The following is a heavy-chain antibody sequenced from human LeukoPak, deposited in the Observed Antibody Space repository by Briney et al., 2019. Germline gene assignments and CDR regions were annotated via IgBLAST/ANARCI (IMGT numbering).Heavy chain of an antibody. CDR1: GXXXXXYW. V-gene: IGHV5-51*01. J-gene: IGHJ5*02. CDR3: XXXXAXXXXGAXXXXP. Sequence: GXXXXXYWIGWVRQLPGXGLECMGIIYPGDSDTRYSPSFQGQVTMSADKSISTGYLQWSTLKASDTAMYSCXXXXAXXXXGAXXXXPWGQGXLXIVSS. CDR2: IYPGDSDT.